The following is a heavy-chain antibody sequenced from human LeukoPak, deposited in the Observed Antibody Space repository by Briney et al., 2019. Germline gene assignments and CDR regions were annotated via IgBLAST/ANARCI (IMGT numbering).Heavy chain of an antibody. CDR2: IHMDGSTK. V-gene: IGHV3-74*01. Sequence: GGSLRLSCTASGFTLSSHWMHWVRQGPGKGLEWVSRIHMDGSTKDYADSARGRFTISRDNAKNTVYLQMNSLRGDDTAVYYCAREVVTTGRHYDSWGQGTLVTVSS. CDR1: GFTLSSHW. J-gene: IGHJ4*02. CDR3: AREVVTTGRHYDS. D-gene: IGHD1-1*01.